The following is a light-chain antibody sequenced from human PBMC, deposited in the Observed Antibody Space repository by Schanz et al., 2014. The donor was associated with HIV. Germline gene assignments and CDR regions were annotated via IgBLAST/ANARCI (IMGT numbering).Light chain of an antibody. CDR1: SSNIGAGYN. CDR3: QSYDNSLSAVV. CDR2: GNN. Sequence: QSVLTQPPSVSGAPGQRVTISCTGSSSNIGAGYNVHWYQLLPGTAPKLLISGNNNRPSGVPDRFSVSRSGDSASLVISSLRSEDEADYYCQSYDNSLSAVVFGGGTKLTVL. J-gene: IGLJ2*01. V-gene: IGLV1-40*01.